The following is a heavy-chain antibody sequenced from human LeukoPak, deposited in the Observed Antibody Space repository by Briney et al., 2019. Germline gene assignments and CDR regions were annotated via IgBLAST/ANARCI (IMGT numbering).Heavy chain of an antibody. CDR1: GVTVSNNW. CDR2: FASRSAGGTI. V-gene: IGHV3-15*04. D-gene: IGHD2-15*01. J-gene: IGHJ4*02. Sequence: PGESLRLSCTASGVTVSNNWMSWVRQAPGKGLEWVGLFASRSAGGTIHYAAPVQGRFTILAEDSKNTWYLQMNGLQIEDTGIYYCTTGGGTMDFWGQGTLVTVSS. CDR3: TTGGGTMDF.